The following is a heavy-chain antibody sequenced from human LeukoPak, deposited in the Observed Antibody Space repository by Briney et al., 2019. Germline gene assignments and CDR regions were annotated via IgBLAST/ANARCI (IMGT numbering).Heavy chain of an antibody. J-gene: IGHJ6*03. CDR3: ARGRGYSYGGHYYYYYMDV. Sequence: ASVKVSCTASGYTFTGYYMHWVRQAPGQGLEWMGWINPNSGGTNYAQKFQGRVTITADKSTSTAYMELSSLRSEDTAVYYCARGRGYSYGGHYYYYYMDVWGKGTTVTVSS. CDR1: GYTFTGYY. V-gene: IGHV1-2*02. CDR2: INPNSGGT. D-gene: IGHD5-18*01.